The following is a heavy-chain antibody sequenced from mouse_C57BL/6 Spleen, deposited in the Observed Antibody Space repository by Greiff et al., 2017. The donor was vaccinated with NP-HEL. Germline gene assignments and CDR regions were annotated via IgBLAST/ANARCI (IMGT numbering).Heavy chain of an antibody. J-gene: IGHJ2*01. CDR1: GYTFTSYW. V-gene: IGHV1-61*01. Sequence: QVQLQQPGAELVRPGSSVKLSCKASGYTFTSYWMDWVKQRPGQGLEWIGNIYPSDSETHYNQKFKDKATLTVDKSSSTAYMQLSSLTSEDSTVYYCARGGERGDYWGQGTTLTVSS. CDR2: IYPSDSET. CDR3: ARGGERGDY.